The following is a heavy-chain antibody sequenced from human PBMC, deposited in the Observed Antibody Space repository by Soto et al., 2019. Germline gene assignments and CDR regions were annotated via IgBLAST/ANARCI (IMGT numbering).Heavy chain of an antibody. Sequence: SEPLSLTCSVYGGSFSDYYWSLILQPPGKGLEWIGEINHSGSTNYNPSLKSRVTISVDTSKNQFSLKLSSVTAADTAVYYCARGAIYGFGELRNYYYYYGMDVWGQGTTVTVS. CDR1: GGSFSDYY. J-gene: IGHJ6*02. V-gene: IGHV4-34*01. D-gene: IGHD3-10*01. CDR3: ARGAIYGFGELRNYYYYYGMDV. CDR2: INHSGST.